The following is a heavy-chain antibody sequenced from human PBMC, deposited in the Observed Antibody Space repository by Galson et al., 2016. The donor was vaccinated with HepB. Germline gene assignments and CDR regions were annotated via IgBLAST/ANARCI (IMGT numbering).Heavy chain of an antibody. Sequence: QSGAEVKKPGEPLKISCKGSGYRFYSDWIAWVRQMPGKGLEWMGMIYPSDFETRYSPSHEGQVIISVDKSINTAYLQWSSLKASDTAMYYCARRGVGGHAFDMWGQGTTVTVSS. J-gene: IGHJ3*02. CDR1: GYRFYSDW. V-gene: IGHV5-51*01. CDR2: IYPSDFET. CDR3: ARRGVGGHAFDM. D-gene: IGHD3-10*01.